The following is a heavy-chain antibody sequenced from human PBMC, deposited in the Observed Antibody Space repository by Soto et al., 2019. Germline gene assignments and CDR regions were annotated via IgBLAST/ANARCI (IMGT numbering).Heavy chain of an antibody. CDR2: MNPNSGNT. V-gene: IGHV1-8*01. D-gene: IGHD3-3*01. CDR1: GYTFTSYD. J-gene: IGHJ5*02. Sequence: ASVKVSCKASGYTFTSYDINWVRQATGQGLEWMGWMNPNSGNTGYAQKFQGRVTMTRNTSISTAYMELSSLRSEDTAVYYCARGQAFCGVPNNWYDPWGQGTLVTVSS. CDR3: ARGQAFCGVPNNWYDP.